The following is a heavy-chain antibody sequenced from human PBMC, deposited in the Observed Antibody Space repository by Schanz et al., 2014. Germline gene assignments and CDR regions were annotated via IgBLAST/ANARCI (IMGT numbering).Heavy chain of an antibody. CDR2: IGTAGDT. CDR3: ARVVGSGWHYFDL. D-gene: IGHD6-19*01. CDR1: GFTFSSYD. Sequence: EVQLEESGGGLVQPGGSLRLSCAASGFTFSSYDMHWVRQVTGKGLEWVSGIGTAGDTYYPDSVKGRFTISRENAQDSLFLRMNTLRAGDTAVYYCARVVGSGWHYFDLWGQGTLVTVSS. J-gene: IGHJ4*02. V-gene: IGHV3-13*04.